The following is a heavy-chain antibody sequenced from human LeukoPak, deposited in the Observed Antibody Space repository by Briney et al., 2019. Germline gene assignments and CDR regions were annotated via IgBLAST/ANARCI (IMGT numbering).Heavy chain of an antibody. CDR1: GGSISSSSYY. D-gene: IGHD3-16*01. V-gene: IGHV4-39*01. J-gene: IGHJ3*02. CDR3: AGGAFDI. Sequence: ETLSLTCTVSGGSISSSSYYWGWIRQPPGKGPEWIGSIYYSGSTYYNPSLKSRVTISVDTSKNQFSLKLSSVTAADTAVYYCAGGAFDIWGQGTMVTVSS. CDR2: IYYSGST.